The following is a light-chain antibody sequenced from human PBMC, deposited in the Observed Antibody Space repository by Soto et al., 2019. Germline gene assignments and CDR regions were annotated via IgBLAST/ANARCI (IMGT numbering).Light chain of an antibody. Sequence: QSVLTQPPPTSGTPGQRVAISCSGSSSNIGSESVNWYQQLPGTAPKLLIYSYNQRPSGVPDRFSGSKSGTSASLAISGLQSEDEADYICAAWDDSLNGYVFGLGTKVTVL. CDR2: SYN. CDR3: AAWDDSLNGYV. CDR1: SSNIGSES. V-gene: IGLV1-44*01. J-gene: IGLJ1*01.